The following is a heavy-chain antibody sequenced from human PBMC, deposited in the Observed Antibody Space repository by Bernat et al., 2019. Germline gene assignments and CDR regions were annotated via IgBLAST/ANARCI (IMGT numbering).Heavy chain of an antibody. CDR3: ARVAVVSGGGAFDI. V-gene: IGHV1-69*04. Sequence: QVQLVQSGAEVKKPGSSVKVSCKASGGTFSSYTISWVRQAHGQGLEWMGRMIPILGIANYAQKFQGRVTITADESTSTAYMELSSLRSEDTAVYYCARVAVVSGGGAFDIWGQGTMVTVSS. D-gene: IGHD3-16*01. CDR2: MIPILGIA. CDR1: GGTFSSYT. J-gene: IGHJ3*02.